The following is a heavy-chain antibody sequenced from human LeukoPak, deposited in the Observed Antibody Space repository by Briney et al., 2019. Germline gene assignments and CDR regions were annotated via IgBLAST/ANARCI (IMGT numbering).Heavy chain of an antibody. CDR3: ARDTYYYDSSGYYSGGPNYYYYMDV. CDR1: GFTFSSYS. V-gene: IGHV3-21*01. J-gene: IGHJ6*03. D-gene: IGHD3-22*01. Sequence: GGSLRLSCAAAGFTFSSYSMNWVRQAPGKGLEWVSSISSSSSYIYYADSVKGRFTISRDNAKNSLYLQMNSLRAEDTAVYYCARDTYYYDSSGYYSGGPNYYYYMDVWGKGTTVTVSS. CDR2: ISSSSSYI.